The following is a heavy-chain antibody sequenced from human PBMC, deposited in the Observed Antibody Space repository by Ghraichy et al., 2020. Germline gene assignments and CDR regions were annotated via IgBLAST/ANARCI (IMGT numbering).Heavy chain of an antibody. CDR1: GYTFTGYY. D-gene: IGHD3-10*01. CDR3: ARGPPGFGELLAYYYGMDV. Sequence: ASVKVSCKASGYTFTGYYMHWVRQAPGQGLEWMGWINPNSGGTNYAQKFQGWVTMTRDTSISTAYMELSRLRSDDTAVYYCARGPPGFGELLAYYYGMDVWGQGTTVTVSS. J-gene: IGHJ6*02. CDR2: INPNSGGT. V-gene: IGHV1-2*04.